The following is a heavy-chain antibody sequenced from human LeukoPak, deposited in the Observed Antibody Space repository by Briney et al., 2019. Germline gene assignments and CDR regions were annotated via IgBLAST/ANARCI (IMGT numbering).Heavy chain of an antibody. J-gene: IGHJ6*03. CDR3: ARVSTSYSSSWESYYYYMDV. Sequence: GGSLRLSCAASGFTFDDYGMSWVRQAPGKGLEWVSGINWNGGSTGYADSVKGRFTISRDNAKNSLYLQMNSLRAEDTALYYCARVSTSYSSSWESYYYYMDVWGKGTTVTVSS. CDR2: INWNGGST. V-gene: IGHV3-20*04. D-gene: IGHD6-13*01. CDR1: GFTFDDYG.